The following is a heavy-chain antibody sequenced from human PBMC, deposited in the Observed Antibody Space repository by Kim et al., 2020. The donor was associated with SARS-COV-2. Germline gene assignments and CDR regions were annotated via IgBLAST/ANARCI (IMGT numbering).Heavy chain of an antibody. CDR3: ARSDSTSRWFAMDV. J-gene: IGHJ6*02. CDR1: GGSISSDSYY. V-gene: IGHV4-31*03. Sequence: SETLSLTCTVSGGSISSDSYYWSWIRQHPGKGLEWIGYIYNSGTTYYNPSLRGRVSISVDTSKIQFSLKLSSVTAADTAVYYCARSDSTSRWFAMDVWGQGTTVTVSS. CDR2: IYNSGTT. D-gene: IGHD6-13*01.